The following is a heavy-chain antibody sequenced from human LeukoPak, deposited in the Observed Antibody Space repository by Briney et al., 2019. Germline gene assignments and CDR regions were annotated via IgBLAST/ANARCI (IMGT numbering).Heavy chain of an antibody. CDR3: ARRDIGGFDP. CDR1: GXSISGYY. D-gene: IGHD2-21*02. J-gene: IGHJ5*02. V-gene: IGHV4-59*08. Sequence: SETLSLTCTVSGXSISGYYGSWIRQTPGKGLEWIGYIYYSGSTNYNPSLKSRVTMSVDKSKNQFSLKLSSVTAADTAVYYCARRDIGGFDPWGQGTLVTVSS. CDR2: IYYSGST.